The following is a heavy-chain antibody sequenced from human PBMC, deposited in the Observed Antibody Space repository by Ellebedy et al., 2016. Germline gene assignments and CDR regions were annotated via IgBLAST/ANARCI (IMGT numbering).Heavy chain of an antibody. V-gene: IGHV4-59*12. Sequence: SETLSLXXTVSGGSISSYYWSWIRQPPGKGLEWIGYIYYSGNTNYNPSLKSRVTISVDTSKNQFSLKLSYVTAADTAVYYCARVGLLWFGESYGMDVWGQGTTVTVSS. CDR3: ARVGLLWFGESYGMDV. J-gene: IGHJ6*02. CDR2: IYYSGNT. D-gene: IGHD3-10*01. CDR1: GGSISSYY.